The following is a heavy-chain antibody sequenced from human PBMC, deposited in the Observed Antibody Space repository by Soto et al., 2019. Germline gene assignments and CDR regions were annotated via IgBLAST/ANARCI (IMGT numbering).Heavy chain of an antibody. V-gene: IGHV3-48*01. CDR1: GFAFSLYS. CDR2: ISSSGTI. D-gene: IGHD4-17*01. Sequence: GGSLRLSCAASGFAFSLYSMNWVRQAPGKGLEWVSYISSSGTIYYADSVNGRFTISRDNAKSTLYLQMNSLRAEDTAMYYCVRDRNGNYVTEYFQHWGQGSLVTVSS. CDR3: VRDRNGNYVTEYFQH. J-gene: IGHJ1*01.